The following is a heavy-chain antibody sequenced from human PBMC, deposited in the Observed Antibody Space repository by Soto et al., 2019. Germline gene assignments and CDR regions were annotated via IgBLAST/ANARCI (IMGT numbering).Heavy chain of an antibody. J-gene: IGHJ3*02. D-gene: IGHD3-22*01. CDR2: ISGFGGHT. V-gene: IGHV3-23*01. Sequence: GGSLRLSCAASGFNFSGYAMTWVRQAPGKGLEWVSSISGFGGHTYYADSVKGRFTVSRDTSDTTSYLQMSGLRADDAGVYFCAKAFYFDGSGYAFHIWGQGTTVTVSS. CDR1: GFNFSGYA. CDR3: AKAFYFDGSGYAFHI.